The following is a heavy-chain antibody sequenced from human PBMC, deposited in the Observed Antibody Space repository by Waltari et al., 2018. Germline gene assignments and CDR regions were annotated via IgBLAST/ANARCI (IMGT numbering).Heavy chain of an antibody. CDR3: ARVLVEMATIQIYYYYGMDV. CDR1: GGTFSSYA. D-gene: IGHD5-12*01. Sequence: QVQLVQSGAEVKKPGSSGKVSCKASGGTFSSYAISWVRQAPGQGLEWMGGIIPIFGTANYAQKFQGRVTITADESTSTAYMELSSLRSEDTAVYYCARVLVEMATIQIYYYYGMDVWGQGTTVTVSS. CDR2: IIPIFGTA. V-gene: IGHV1-69*01. J-gene: IGHJ6*02.